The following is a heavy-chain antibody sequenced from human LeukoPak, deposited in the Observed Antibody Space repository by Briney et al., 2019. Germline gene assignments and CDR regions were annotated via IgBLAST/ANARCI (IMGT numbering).Heavy chain of an antibody. CDR2: IYTSGST. CDR1: GGSISSYY. J-gene: IGHJ4*02. D-gene: IGHD4-17*01. Sequence: SETLSLTCTVSGGSISSYYWSWIRQPPGKGLERIGYIYTSGSTNYNPSLKSRVTISVDTSKNQFSLKLSSVTAADTAVYYCARHQEYYGDYFDYWGQGTLVTVSS. V-gene: IGHV4-4*09. CDR3: ARHQEYYGDYFDY.